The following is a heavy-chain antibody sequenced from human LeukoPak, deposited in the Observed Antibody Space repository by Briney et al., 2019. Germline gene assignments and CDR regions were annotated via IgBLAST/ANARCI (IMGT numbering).Heavy chain of an antibody. J-gene: IGHJ4*02. Sequence: PGGSLRLSCSASGFPFSNYWMTWVRQAPGRGLEWVANIKPDGSEKSYVVSVRGRFAISRDNAKNSLYLQVNSLRAEDAAVYYCAGGREWGDYWGQGTLVTVSS. CDR1: GFPFSNYW. CDR2: IKPDGSEK. CDR3: AGGREWGDY. V-gene: IGHV3-7*04. D-gene: IGHD3-16*01.